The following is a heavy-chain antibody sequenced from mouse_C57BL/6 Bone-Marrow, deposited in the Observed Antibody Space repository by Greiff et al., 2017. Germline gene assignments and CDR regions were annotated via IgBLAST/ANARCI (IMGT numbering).Heavy chain of an antibody. D-gene: IGHD2-2*01. CDR3: VRGGFYYGYDVFAY. J-gene: IGHJ3*01. CDR2: IRSKSSNYAT. Sequence: EVQLVESGGGLVQPKGSLKLSCAASGFTFNTYAMHWVRQAPGKGLEWVARIRSKSSNYATYYADSVKDRFTISRDDSQSMLYLQMNNLKTEDTAMYYCVRGGFYYGYDVFAYWGQGTLVTVSA. V-gene: IGHV10-3*01. CDR1: GFTFNTYA.